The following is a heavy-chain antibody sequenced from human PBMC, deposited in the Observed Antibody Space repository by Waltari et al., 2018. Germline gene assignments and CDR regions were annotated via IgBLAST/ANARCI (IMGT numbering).Heavy chain of an antibody. Sequence: QVQLVQPGAEVRKPGSSVKVSCKASGGTFSTFTISWVRQAPGQGLEWMGSIIPLVGSANYAPNFQGRVIITADDSTSTAYMELNSLKSEDTAVYYCAREWTMDTTMVTIAFDIWGQGTMVTVSA. J-gene: IGHJ3*02. CDR1: GGTFSTFT. D-gene: IGHD5-18*01. V-gene: IGHV1-69*18. CDR2: IIPLVGSA. CDR3: AREWTMDTTMVTIAFDI.